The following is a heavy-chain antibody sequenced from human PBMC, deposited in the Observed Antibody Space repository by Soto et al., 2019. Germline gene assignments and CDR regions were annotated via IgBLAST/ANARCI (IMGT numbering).Heavy chain of an antibody. CDR3: ARDLPAAMPRGPDAFDI. J-gene: IGHJ3*02. Sequence: ASVKVSCKASGYTFTSYGISWVRQAPGQGLEWMGWISAYNGNTNYAQKLQGRVTMTTDTSTSTAYMELRSLRSDDTAVYFCARDLPAAMPRGPDAFDIWGQGTMVTVSS. D-gene: IGHD2-2*01. V-gene: IGHV1-18*01. CDR2: ISAYNGNT. CDR1: GYTFTSYG.